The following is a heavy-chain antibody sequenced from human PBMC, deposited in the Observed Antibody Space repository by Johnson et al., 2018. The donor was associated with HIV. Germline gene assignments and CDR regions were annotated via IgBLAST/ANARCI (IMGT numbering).Heavy chain of an antibody. CDR1: GFTFDSYG. V-gene: IGHV3-30*02. Sequence: QVQLVESGGGVVQPGGYLRLYCVASGFTFDSYGMHWVRQAPGKGLEWVAFIQYDGGMKYYADSVKGRFTISRDNVKNSLYLQMKSLRPEDTALYYCVKNIYVSTWWGGFDIWGQGTMVTVSS. CDR3: VKNIYVSTWWGGFDI. CDR2: IQYDGGMK. J-gene: IGHJ3*02. D-gene: IGHD6-13*01.